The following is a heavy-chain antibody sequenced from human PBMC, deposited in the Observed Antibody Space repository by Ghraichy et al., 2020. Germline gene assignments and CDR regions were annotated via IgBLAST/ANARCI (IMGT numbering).Heavy chain of an antibody. Sequence: SQTLSLTCAISGDSVSSNSAAWNWIRQSPSRGLEWLGRTYYRSKWYNDYAVSVKSRITINPDTSKNQFSLQLNSVTPEDMAVYYCAKDSDRGGVGNYWFDPWGQGTLVTVSS. CDR3: AKDSDRGGVGNYWFDP. CDR2: TYYRSKWYN. D-gene: IGHD3-16*01. J-gene: IGHJ5*02. CDR1: GDSVSSNSAA. V-gene: IGHV6-1*01.